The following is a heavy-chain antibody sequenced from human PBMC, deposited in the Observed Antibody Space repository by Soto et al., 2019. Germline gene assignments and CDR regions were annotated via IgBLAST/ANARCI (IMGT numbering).Heavy chain of an antibody. CDR3: ASQDYGDPRYYYYYMDV. J-gene: IGHJ6*03. CDR2: IIPILGIA. D-gene: IGHD4-17*01. V-gene: IGHV1-69*02. CDR1: GGTFSSYT. Sequence: QVQLVQSGAEVKKPGSSVKVSCKATGGTFSSYTISWVRQAPGQGIEWMGRIIPILGIANYAQKFQGRVTITADKSTSTAYMELSSLRSEDTAVYYCASQDYGDPRYYYYYMDVWGKGTTVTVSS.